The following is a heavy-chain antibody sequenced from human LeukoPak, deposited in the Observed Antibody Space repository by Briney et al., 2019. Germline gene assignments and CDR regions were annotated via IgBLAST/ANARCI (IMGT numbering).Heavy chain of an antibody. Sequence: GGSLRLSCAASGFTFSSYWMHWVRQAPGKGLVWVSRINSDGSSTSYADSVKGRFTVSRDNAKNTLYLQMNSLRAEDTAVYYCARDRESSGWLIDYWGQGTLVTVSS. V-gene: IGHV3-74*01. D-gene: IGHD6-19*01. CDR1: GFTFSSYW. CDR2: INSDGSST. CDR3: ARDRESSGWLIDY. J-gene: IGHJ4*02.